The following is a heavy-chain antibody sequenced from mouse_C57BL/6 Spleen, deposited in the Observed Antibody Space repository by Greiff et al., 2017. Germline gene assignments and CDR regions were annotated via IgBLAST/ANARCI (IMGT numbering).Heavy chain of an antibody. V-gene: IGHV1-59*01. CDR1: GYTFTSSW. CDR3: ARWGNAQATGGFAY. D-gene: IGHD3-2*02. J-gene: IGHJ3*01. CDR2: IDPSDSYT. Sequence: VQLQQPGAELVRPGTSVKLSCKASGYTFTSSWMHWVKQRPGQGLEWIGVIDPSDSYTNSNQKFKGKATLTVDTSSSTAYMQLSSLTSEDSAVYYCARWGNAQATGGFAYWGKGTLVTVSA.